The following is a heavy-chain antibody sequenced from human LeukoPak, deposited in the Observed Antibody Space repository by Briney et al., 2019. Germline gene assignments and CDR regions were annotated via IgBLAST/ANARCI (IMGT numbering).Heavy chain of an antibody. CDR2: IYYSGST. J-gene: IGHJ4*02. D-gene: IGHD2-2*01. V-gene: IGHV4-59*08. CDR3: ARLAVVVPAAQYYFDY. CDR1: GGSISSYY. Sequence: PSETLSLTCTVSGGSISSYYWSWIRQPPGKGLEWIGYIYYSGSTNYNPSLKSRVTISVDTSKNQFSLKLSSVTAADTAVYYCARLAVVVPAAQYYFDYWGQGTLVTVSS.